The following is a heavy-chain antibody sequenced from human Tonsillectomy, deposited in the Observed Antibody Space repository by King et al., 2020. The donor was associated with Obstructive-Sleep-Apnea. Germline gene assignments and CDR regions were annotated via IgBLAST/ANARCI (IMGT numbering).Heavy chain of an antibody. CDR2: IYWDDDK. V-gene: IGHV2-5*02. J-gene: IGHJ4*02. Sequence: ITLKESGPTLVKPTQTLTLTCTFSGFSLTTSGVGVGWIRQPPGKALEWLALIYWDDDKRCSPSLQSRLTITRDTSKNQVVLTVTNMDPVDTATYYCAHRFDGRDYWGQGILVTVSS. D-gene: IGHD3-10*01. CDR1: GFSLTTSGVG. CDR3: AHRFDGRDY.